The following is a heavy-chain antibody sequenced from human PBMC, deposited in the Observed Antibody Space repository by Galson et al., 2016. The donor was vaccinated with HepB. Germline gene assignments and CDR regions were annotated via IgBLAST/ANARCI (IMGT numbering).Heavy chain of an antibody. V-gene: IGHV3-64D*06. CDR3: VKRESCYYYGD. D-gene: IGHD3-10*01. J-gene: IGHJ1*01. Sequence: SLRLSCAASEFTFSSYAMHWVRQAPGKGLEYVSSISSDGGGTYYADSVKGRFTISRDNSKNTLFLQMRSLRAEDTAVYYCVKRESCYYYGDWGQGTLVTVSS. CDR2: ISSDGGGT. CDR1: EFTFSSYA.